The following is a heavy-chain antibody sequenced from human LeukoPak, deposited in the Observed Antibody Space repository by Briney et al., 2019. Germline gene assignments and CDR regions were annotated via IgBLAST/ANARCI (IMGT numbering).Heavy chain of an antibody. CDR1: GFTFSSSS. Sequence: GGSLRLSCAASGFTFSSSSMNWVRQAPGKGLEWVSSISSSSSYIYFPDSVKGRFTISRDNAKNTLYLQMNSLRAEDTAVYYCAKAHRYWGQGTLVTVSS. CDR3: AKAHRY. CDR2: ISSSSSYI. V-gene: IGHV3-21*04. J-gene: IGHJ4*02.